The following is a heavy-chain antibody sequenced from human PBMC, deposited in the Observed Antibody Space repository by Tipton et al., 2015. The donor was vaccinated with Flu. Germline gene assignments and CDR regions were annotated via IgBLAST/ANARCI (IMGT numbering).Heavy chain of an antibody. CDR3: ARDGYYDSSGDPYYDYYGMDG. CDR2: IDYSGST. D-gene: IGHD3-22*01. J-gene: IGHJ6*02. Sequence: TLSLTCTVSGGSISSSSYYWGWIRQPPGKGLEWIGSIDYSGSTYYNPSHKSRVTISVDTSKNQFSLKLSSVTAADTAVYYCARDGYYDSSGDPYYDYYGMDGWGQGNTVTGSS. CDR1: GGSISSSSYY. V-gene: IGHV4-39*07.